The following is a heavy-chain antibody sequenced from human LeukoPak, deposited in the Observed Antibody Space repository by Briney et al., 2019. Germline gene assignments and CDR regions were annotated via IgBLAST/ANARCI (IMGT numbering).Heavy chain of an antibody. CDR2: INDYTGDT. Sequence: RPSETLSLTCTVFGGSFSDYFWTWIRHSPGKGLEWIGEINDYTGDTYYNPSLNSRVSISLEKSKNQLSLELRSVTAEDTAVYYCARVSSGSYFGYYYYYMDVWGKGTTVTVSS. CDR3: ARVSSGSYFGYYYYYMDV. D-gene: IGHD1-26*01. J-gene: IGHJ6*03. V-gene: IGHV4-34*01. CDR1: GGSFSDYF.